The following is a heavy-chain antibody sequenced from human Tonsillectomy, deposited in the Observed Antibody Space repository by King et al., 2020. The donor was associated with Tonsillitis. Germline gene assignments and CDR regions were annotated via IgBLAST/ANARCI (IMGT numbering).Heavy chain of an antibody. CDR1: GFTFSTYG. CDR3: ARDDTMGYYYYYGMDV. Sequence: QLVQSGGGVVQPGRSLRLSCAASGFTFSTYGMHWVRQAPGKGLEWVAVISYDGSNKYYVHSVKGRFTISRDNSKNTLYLQMNNLRAEDTAVYYCARDDTMGYYYYYGMDVWGQGTTVTVSS. J-gene: IGHJ6*02. D-gene: IGHD3-3*01. CDR2: ISYDGSNK. V-gene: IGHV3-33*05.